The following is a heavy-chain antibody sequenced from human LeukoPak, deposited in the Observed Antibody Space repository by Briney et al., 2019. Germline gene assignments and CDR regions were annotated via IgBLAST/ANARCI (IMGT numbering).Heavy chain of an antibody. D-gene: IGHD2/OR15-2a*01. V-gene: IGHV1-2*02. CDR3: STEDKYCKTTTCDDY. J-gene: IGHJ4*02. CDR1: GYAFTVRY. Sequence: ASVKASCKASGYAFTVRYMHWVRQVPGQGLERMGFIKPDSGFTNYAEKFQDRVTMSRDTSITTVYMELSSLGSGDTALYYCSTEDKYCKTTTCDDYWGQGTLVTVSS. CDR2: IKPDSGFT.